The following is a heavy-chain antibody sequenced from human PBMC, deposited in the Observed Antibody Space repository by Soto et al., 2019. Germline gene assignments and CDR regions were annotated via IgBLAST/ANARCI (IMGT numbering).Heavy chain of an antibody. CDR2: INPSGGST. CDR1: GYTFIDYY. V-gene: IGHV1-46*03. CDR3: ARDVLGGSYYFDC. J-gene: IGHJ4*02. D-gene: IGHD1-26*01. Sequence: ASVKVSCKASGYTFIDYYMHWVRQAPGQGFEWMGIINPSGGSTSYAQKFHGRVTMASDTSTSTVYMELSSLEYEDTAVYYCARDVLGGSYYFDCWGQGTLVTVSS.